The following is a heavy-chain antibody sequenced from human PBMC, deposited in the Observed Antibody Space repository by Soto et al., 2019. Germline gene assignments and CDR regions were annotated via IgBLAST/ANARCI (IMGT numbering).Heavy chain of an antibody. D-gene: IGHD2-2*01. CDR3: AKDEVPAAMDSVYAFDV. J-gene: IGHJ3*01. CDR2: ISYDGSKK. V-gene: IGHV3-30*18. CDR1: EFTFRSYG. Sequence: PGGSLRLSCAASEFTFRSYGMDWVRQAPGKGLEWVAFISYDGSKKFYADSVKGRLTISRDNSKKTLYLQMSSMRVDDTAVYYCAKDEVPAAMDSVYAFDVWGQGTMVTVSS.